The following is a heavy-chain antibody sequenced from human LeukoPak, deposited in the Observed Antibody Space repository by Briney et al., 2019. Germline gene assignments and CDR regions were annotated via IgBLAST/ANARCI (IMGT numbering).Heavy chain of an antibody. CDR1: GFTFSSYA. J-gene: IGHJ4*02. Sequence: GGSLRLSCAASGFTFSSYAMSWVRQAPGKGLEWVSAISGSGGSTYYADSVKGRFTISRDNSKNTLYLQMNSLRAEDTAVYYCAKDDYVWGSGGRSFDYWGQGTLATVSS. V-gene: IGHV3-23*01. D-gene: IGHD3-16*01. CDR2: ISGSGGST. CDR3: AKDDYVWGSGGRSFDY.